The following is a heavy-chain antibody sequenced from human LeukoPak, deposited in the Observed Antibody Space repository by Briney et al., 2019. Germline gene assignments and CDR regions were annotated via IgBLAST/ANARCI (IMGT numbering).Heavy chain of an antibody. CDR2: IYYSGST. D-gene: IGHD1-26*01. CDR3: ARALSGTYGLFQH. V-gene: IGHV4-59*01. Sequence: PSETLSLTCTVSGGSISNYYWSWIRQPPGKGLEWIGYIYYSGSTYYNPSLRSRVTISVDTSKNQCSLNLNSVTAADTAVYYCARALSGTYGLFQHWGQGTLVTVSS. CDR1: GGSISNYY. J-gene: IGHJ1*01.